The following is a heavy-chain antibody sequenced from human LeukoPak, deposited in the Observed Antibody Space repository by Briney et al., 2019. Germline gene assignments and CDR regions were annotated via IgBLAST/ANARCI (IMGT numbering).Heavy chain of an antibody. J-gene: IGHJ4*02. V-gene: IGHV6-1*01. CDR3: ARGPDDYGGIAIDY. Sequence: SQTLSLTCAISGDSVSSNSAVWNWIGQSPSRGLEWLGRTYYRSKWYNDYAVSVKSRITINPDTSKNQFSLQLNSVTPEDTAVYYCARGPDDYGGIAIDYWGQGTLVTVSS. D-gene: IGHD4-23*01. CDR2: TYYRSKWYN. CDR1: GDSVSSNSAV.